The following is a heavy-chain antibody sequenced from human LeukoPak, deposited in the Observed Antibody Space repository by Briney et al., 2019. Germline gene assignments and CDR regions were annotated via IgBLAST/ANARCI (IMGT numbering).Heavy chain of an antibody. CDR1: GGTFISYA. CDR2: IIPIFGTA. CDR3: ARDVSDFWSGYYKDWFDP. Sequence: GASVKVSCKASGGTFISYAISWVRQAPGQGLEWMGGIIPIFGTANYAQKFQGRVTITADESTSTAYMELSSLRSEDTAVYYCARDVSDFWSGYYKDWFDPWGQGTLVTVSS. J-gene: IGHJ5*02. D-gene: IGHD3-3*01. V-gene: IGHV1-69*13.